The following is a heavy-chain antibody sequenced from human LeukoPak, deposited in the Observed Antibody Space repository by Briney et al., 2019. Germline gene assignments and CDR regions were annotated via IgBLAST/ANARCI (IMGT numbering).Heavy chain of an antibody. CDR1: GFTFSSYW. CDR2: IKQDGSEK. J-gene: IGHJ4*02. Sequence: PGGSLRLSCAASGFTFSSYWMGWVRQAPGKGLEWVANIKQDGSEKYYVDSVKGRFTISRDNAKNSLYLQMNSLRAEDTAVYYCARGSPFEPAALPFDYWGQGTLVTVSS. CDR3: ARGSPFEPAALPFDY. D-gene: IGHD2-2*01. V-gene: IGHV3-7*01.